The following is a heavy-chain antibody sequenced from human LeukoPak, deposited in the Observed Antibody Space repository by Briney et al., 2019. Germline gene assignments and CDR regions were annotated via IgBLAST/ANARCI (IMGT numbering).Heavy chain of an antibody. CDR3: ARGLRYSNYWRY. CDR2: MNPNSGNT. V-gene: IGHV1-8*01. D-gene: IGHD4-11*01. J-gene: IGHJ4*02. Sequence: GASVKVSCKASGYTFTSNDINWVRQATGQGLEWMGWMNPNSGNTGYAQKFQGRVTMTRNTSISTAYMELSSLRSEDTAVYYCARGLRYSNYWRYWGQGTLVTVSS. CDR1: GYTFTSND.